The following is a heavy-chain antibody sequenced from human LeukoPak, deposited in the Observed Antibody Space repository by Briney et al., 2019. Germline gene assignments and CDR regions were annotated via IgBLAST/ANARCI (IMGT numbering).Heavy chain of an antibody. CDR1: GGSVSGYY. CDR3: ARGGSFQGYCSSTSCYFRRYAFGI. CDR2: INHSGST. J-gene: IGHJ3*02. V-gene: IGHV4-34*01. Sequence: PSETLSLTCAVYGGSVSGYYWSWIRQPPGKGLEWIGEINHSGSTNYNPSLKSRVTISVDTSKNQFSLKLSSVTAADTAVYYCARGGSFQGYCSSTSCYFRRYAFGIWGQGTMVTVSS. D-gene: IGHD2-2*01.